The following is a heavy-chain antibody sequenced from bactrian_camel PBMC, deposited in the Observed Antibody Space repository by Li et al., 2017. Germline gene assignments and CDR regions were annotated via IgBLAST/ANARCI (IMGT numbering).Heavy chain of an antibody. CDR2: VNGDGGDT. Sequence: VQLVESGGGLVQPGGSLRLSCAASGFTFSSYAMNWVRQAPGKGLEWVSGVNGDGGDTYYAESVKGRATISRDNAKNTLNLELNSLKAEDTAMYYCTRDRGLAVAAGSFDYWAQGTQVTVS. J-gene: IGHJ6*01. CDR1: GFTFSSYA. D-gene: IGHD6*01. CDR3: TRDRGLAVAAGSFDY. V-gene: IGHV3S31*01.